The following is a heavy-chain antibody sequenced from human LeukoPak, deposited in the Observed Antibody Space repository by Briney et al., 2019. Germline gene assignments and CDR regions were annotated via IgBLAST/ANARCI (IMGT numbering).Heavy chain of an antibody. J-gene: IGHJ5*02. CDR2: IYFSGST. Sequence: PSETLSLTCTVSGDSISSSSYYWCWIRQPPGKVLEWIGYIYFSGSTYYNPSLKSRVTISIDTSKNQFSLKMTSVTARDTAVYYCARQGGLGFGESNWFDPWGQGTLVTVSS. D-gene: IGHD3-10*01. V-gene: IGHV4-39*01. CDR3: ARQGGLGFGESNWFDP. CDR1: GDSISSSSYY.